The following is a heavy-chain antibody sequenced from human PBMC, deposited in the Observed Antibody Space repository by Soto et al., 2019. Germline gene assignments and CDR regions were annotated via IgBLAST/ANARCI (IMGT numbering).Heavy chain of an antibody. CDR3: ARAPLVEPFDY. D-gene: IGHD1-26*01. CDR2: INHSGST. V-gene: IGHV4-34*01. CDR1: GGSFSGYY. Sequence: QVQLQQWGAGLLKPSETLSLTCAVYGGSFSGYYWIWIRQPPGKGLEWIGEINHSGSTNYNPSLKSRVTISVDTSKNQFSLKLSSVTAADTAVYYCARAPLVEPFDYWGQGTLVTVSS. J-gene: IGHJ4*02.